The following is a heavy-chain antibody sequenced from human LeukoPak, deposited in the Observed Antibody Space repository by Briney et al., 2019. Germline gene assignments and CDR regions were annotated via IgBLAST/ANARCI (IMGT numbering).Heavy chain of an antibody. V-gene: IGHV3-74*03. Sequence: PGGALTLSCAASGFTFSSYWMHWLRQAPGKGRVWVSRINSDGSSITYAYSVKGRFTISRYKAKDTLYLQMNSLRVDDTAVYYCAREGRVSGYDFDCWGQGTLVTVSS. D-gene: IGHD5-12*01. CDR3: AREGRVSGYDFDC. CDR1: GFTFSSYW. J-gene: IGHJ4*02. CDR2: INSDGSSI.